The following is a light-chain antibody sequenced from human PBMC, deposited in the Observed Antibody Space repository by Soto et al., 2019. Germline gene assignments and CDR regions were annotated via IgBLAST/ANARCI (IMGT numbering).Light chain of an antibody. CDR3: QQFNSYPLT. V-gene: IGKV1-9*01. Sequence: DIQLTQSPSFLSASVGDRVTITCRASQGISSYLAWYQQKPGKAPNLLIYTASTLQSGVPSRFSGSGSGTEFTLTISSLQPEEFATYYCQQFNSYPLTFGGGTKVEIK. J-gene: IGKJ4*01. CDR1: QGISSY. CDR2: TAS.